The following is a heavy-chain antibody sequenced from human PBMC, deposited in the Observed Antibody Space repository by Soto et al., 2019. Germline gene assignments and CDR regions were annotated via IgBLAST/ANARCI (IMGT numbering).Heavy chain of an antibody. D-gene: IGHD5-18*01. CDR1: GFTFRQYG. CDR3: VRGRGRGVQLRCLDL. CDR2: IFYDVFNE. J-gene: IGHJ3*01. V-gene: IGHV3-33*01. Sequence: QVQLVESGGGVVQPGTSLRLSCAASGFTFRQYGMHWVRQAPGKGLDWVAVIFYDVFNEYYADSGRGRFTISRDNSGNMVYLQMNRLRAEDTTVNCCVRGRGRGVQLRCLDLWGQGTAVVGSS.